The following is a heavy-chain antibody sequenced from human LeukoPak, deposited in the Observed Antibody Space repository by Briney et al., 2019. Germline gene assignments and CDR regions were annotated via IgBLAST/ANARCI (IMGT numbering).Heavy chain of an antibody. CDR1: GFTFSSYG. Sequence: PGGSLRLSCAASGFTFSSYGMHWVRQAPGKGLEWVGFIRFDLSNKFHADSVKGRFTISRDNSKNMLYLQMNSLRAEDTAVYYCARGLYCTSTSCYFGGGNYYYYMDVWGKGTTVTVSS. CDR2: IRFDLSNK. D-gene: IGHD2-2*01. CDR3: ARGLYCTSTSCYFGGGNYYYYMDV. V-gene: IGHV3-30*02. J-gene: IGHJ6*03.